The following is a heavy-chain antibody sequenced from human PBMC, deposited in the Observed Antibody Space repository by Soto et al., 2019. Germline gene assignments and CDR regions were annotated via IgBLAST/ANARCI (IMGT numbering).Heavy chain of an antibody. Sequence: QVQLVESGGGVARPGRYLTLSCAASGFTFNTYAMHWVRLHPGKGLEWVAAISYDGGSKYYANSVRDRFTIPRDDFKSTLYRQVNSLRREGTAVSYGARTEGFRNSRYTYWGKGTLLTVSS. CDR3: ARTEGFRNSRYTY. CDR1: GFTFNTYA. CDR2: ISYDGGSK. D-gene: IGHD1-1*01. V-gene: IGHV3-30-3*01. J-gene: IGHJ4*02.